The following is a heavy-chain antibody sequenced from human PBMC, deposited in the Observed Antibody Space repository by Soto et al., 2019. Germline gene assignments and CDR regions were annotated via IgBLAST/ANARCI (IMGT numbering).Heavy chain of an antibody. J-gene: IGHJ4*02. Sequence: ASVKVSCKASGYTFTGYYMHWVRQAPGQGLEWMGWINPNSGGTNYAQKFQGRVTMTRDTSISTAYMELSRLRSDDTAVYYCAREGGITMIVVASTFDYWGQGTLVTVS. CDR1: GYTFTGYY. V-gene: IGHV1-2*02. CDR3: AREGGITMIVVASTFDY. CDR2: INPNSGGT. D-gene: IGHD3-22*01.